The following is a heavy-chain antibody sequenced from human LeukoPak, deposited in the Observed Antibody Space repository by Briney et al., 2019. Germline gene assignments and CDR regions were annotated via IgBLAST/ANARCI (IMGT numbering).Heavy chain of an antibody. CDR3: AKGVDLWSAKGFDY. CDR1: GFTFSNYA. Sequence: GGSLRLSCAASGFTFSNYAMIWVRQAPGKGLEWVSTISGSSSSTYYAASVKGRITVSRDNSKNTLYLQLNSLRAEDTAIYYCAKGVDLWSAKGFDYWGQGTLVTISS. V-gene: IGHV3-23*01. D-gene: IGHD3-3*01. CDR2: ISGSSSST. J-gene: IGHJ4*02.